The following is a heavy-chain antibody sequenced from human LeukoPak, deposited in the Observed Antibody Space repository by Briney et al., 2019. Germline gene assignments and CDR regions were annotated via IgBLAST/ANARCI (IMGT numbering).Heavy chain of an antibody. CDR1: GYTFTGYY. CDR2: IIPIFGTA. CDR3: ARVATIFGVAIDY. J-gene: IGHJ4*02. V-gene: IGHV1-69*06. Sequence: GASVKVSCKASGYTFTGYYMHWVRQAPGQGLEWMGGIIPIFGTANYAQKFQGRVTITADKSTSTAYMELSSLRSEDTAVYYCARVATIFGVAIDYWGQGTLVTVSS. D-gene: IGHD3-3*01.